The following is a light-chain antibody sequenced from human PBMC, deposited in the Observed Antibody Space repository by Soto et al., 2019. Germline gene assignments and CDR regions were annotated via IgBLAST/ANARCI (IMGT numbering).Light chain of an antibody. CDR3: GSFAGNTDVGV. Sequence: QSALTQPPSASGSPGQSVTISCTGTSSDVGRYNFVSWYQQHPGKAPKLLIYEVNKRPSGVPDRFSGSKSGNTASLTVSGLQAEDEADYYCGSFAGNTDVGVFGTGTKVTVL. CDR2: EVN. J-gene: IGLJ1*01. V-gene: IGLV2-8*01. CDR1: SSDVGRYNF.